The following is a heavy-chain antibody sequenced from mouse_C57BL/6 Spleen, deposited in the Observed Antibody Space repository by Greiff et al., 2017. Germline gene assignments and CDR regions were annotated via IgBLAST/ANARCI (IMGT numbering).Heavy chain of an antibody. D-gene: IGHD3-2*01. CDR2: ISSGGSYT. Sequence: VQLKESGGDLVKPGGSLKLSCAASGFTFSSYGMSWVRQTPDKRLEWVATISSGGSYTYYPDSVKGRFTISRDNAKNTLYLQMSSLKSEDTAMYYCARGDSNSFAYWGQGTLVTVSA. CDR1: GFTFSSYG. V-gene: IGHV5-6*01. CDR3: ARGDSNSFAY. J-gene: IGHJ3*01.